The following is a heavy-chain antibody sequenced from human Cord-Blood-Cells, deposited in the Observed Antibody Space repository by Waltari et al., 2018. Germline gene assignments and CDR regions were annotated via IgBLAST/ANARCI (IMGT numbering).Heavy chain of an antibody. CDR3: ALRGYGSGSYFDY. J-gene: IGHJ4*02. Sequence: QVQLVKSGAEVKKHGSSVKVSCKASGGTFSSYAISWVRQAPGQGIEWMGGSIPSFGTANSAQNVQGRVTITADESTSTAYMELSSLRSEDTAVYYCALRGYGSGSYFDYWGQGTLVTVSS. V-gene: IGHV1-69*01. D-gene: IGHD3-10*01. CDR1: GGTFSSYA. CDR2: SIPSFGTA.